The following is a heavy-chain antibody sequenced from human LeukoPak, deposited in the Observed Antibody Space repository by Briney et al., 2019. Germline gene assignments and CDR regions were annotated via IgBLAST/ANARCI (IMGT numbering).Heavy chain of an antibody. Sequence: GGSLRLSCAASGFTFSSYIMNWVRQAPGKGLEWVSSISSSSYIYYADSVQGGFTISGDNAKNSLYLQIHSLRAEDTAVYSGAKGQSSVWYYDAFDIWGQGTMVTVSS. CDR1: GFTFSSYI. CDR3: AKGQSSVWYYDAFDI. D-gene: IGHD6-19*01. CDR2: ISSSSYI. V-gene: IGHV3-21*01. J-gene: IGHJ3*02.